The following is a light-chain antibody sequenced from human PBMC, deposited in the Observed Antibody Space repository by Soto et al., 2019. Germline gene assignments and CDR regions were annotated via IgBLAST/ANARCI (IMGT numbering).Light chain of an antibody. CDR3: QQYKNWPA. CDR2: GAA. J-gene: IGKJ5*01. Sequence: VFTQTPRTQSFSPWEGATLSCRASQSVSSSYVAWYQQKPGQAPRVLVYGAASSAKGIPDKFNGSWSGTKFTLPISSLQSEGFSVYYWQQYKNWPAFGQGTRLENK. CDR1: QSVSSSY. V-gene: IGKV3-20*01.